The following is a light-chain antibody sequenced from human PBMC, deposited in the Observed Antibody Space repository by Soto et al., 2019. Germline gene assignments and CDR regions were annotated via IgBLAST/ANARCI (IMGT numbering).Light chain of an antibody. Sequence: EIVLTQSPCTLSLSPGERATLSCRASQSVASRNLAWYQQKPGQAPRLLIYDASKRASGFPARFSGSGSGTDFTLTISSLEPEDFAVYYCQERTGWPPWTFGQGTKVDIK. V-gene: IGKV3-11*01. J-gene: IGKJ1*01. CDR2: DAS. CDR1: QSVASRN. CDR3: QERTGWPPWT.